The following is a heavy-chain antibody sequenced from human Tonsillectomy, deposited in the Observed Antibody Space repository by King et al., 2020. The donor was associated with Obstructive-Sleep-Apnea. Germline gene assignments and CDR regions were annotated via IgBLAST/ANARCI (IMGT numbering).Heavy chain of an antibody. J-gene: IGHJ4*02. CDR1: DAYISSSSFY. Sequence: QLQESGPGLVKPSETLSLTCTVSDAYISSSSFYWGWIRQPPGKGLEWIGSIYYSGSTYYNPSLKSRVTVSVDTSKNQFSLKLNSVTAADTAVYYCARDWELLYYFDYWGQGTLVTVSS. CDR2: IYYSGST. CDR3: ARDWELLYYFDY. D-gene: IGHD1-26*01. V-gene: IGHV4-39*07.